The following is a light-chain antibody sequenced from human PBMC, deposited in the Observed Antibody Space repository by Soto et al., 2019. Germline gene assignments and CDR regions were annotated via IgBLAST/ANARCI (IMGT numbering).Light chain of an antibody. CDR2: GAS. J-gene: IGKJ1*01. V-gene: IGKV3-20*01. CDR1: QTVSSNY. Sequence: EIVMTPSPATLSVSPGDRATLSCRASQTVSSNYLAWCQQTPGQAPRLLIYGASTRAAGIPDRFSGSGSGTDFTLTITRLEPEDPAVYFCQQYSGPPTTFGQGTKVDIK. CDR3: QQYSGPPTT.